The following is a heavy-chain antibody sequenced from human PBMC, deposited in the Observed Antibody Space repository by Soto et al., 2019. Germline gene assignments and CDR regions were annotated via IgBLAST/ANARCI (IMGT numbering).Heavy chain of an antibody. CDR1: GGSISSYY. D-gene: IGHD6-13*01. Sequence: PSETLSLTCTVSGGSISSYYWSWIRQPPGKGLERIGYIYYSGSTNYNPSLKSRVTISVDTSKNQFSLKLSSVTAADTAVYYCARDRAANNYYYGMDVWGQGTTVTVSS. CDR2: IYYSGST. V-gene: IGHV4-59*01. CDR3: ARDRAANNYYYGMDV. J-gene: IGHJ6*02.